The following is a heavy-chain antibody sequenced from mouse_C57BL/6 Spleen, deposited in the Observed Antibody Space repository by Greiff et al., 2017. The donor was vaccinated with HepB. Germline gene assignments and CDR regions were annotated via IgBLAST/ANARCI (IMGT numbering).Heavy chain of an antibody. CDR1: GYTFPRYW. V-gene: IGHV1-53*01. D-gene: IGHD3-2*01. Sequence: QVQLQQPGTELVKPGASVKLSCKASGYTFPRYWMHWVKQRPGQGLEWIGNINPSNGGTNYNEKFKSKATLTVDKSSSTAYMQLSSLTSEDSAVYYCARGRSLADSSGVFAYWGQGTLVTVSA. CDR3: ARGRSLADSSGVFAY. J-gene: IGHJ3*01. CDR2: INPSNGGT.